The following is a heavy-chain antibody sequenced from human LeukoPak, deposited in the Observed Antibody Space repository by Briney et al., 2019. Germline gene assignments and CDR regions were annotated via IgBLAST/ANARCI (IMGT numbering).Heavy chain of an antibody. V-gene: IGHV3-23*01. CDR1: GFTFSSYA. CDR3: AKDRSGYFHYYGMDV. CDR2: ISGSGGSP. Sequence: GGSLRLSCEASGFTFSSYAMSWVLQAPGKGLEWVSAISGSGGSPYYADSVKGRLTISRDNSRNTLYLQMNSLRAEDTAVYYCAKDRSGYFHYYGMDVWGQGTTVTVSS. D-gene: IGHD6-19*01. J-gene: IGHJ6*02.